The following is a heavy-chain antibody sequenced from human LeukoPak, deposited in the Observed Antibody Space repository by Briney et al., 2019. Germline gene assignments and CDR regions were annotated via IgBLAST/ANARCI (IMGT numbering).Heavy chain of an antibody. CDR2: ISSSGSTI. J-gene: IGHJ4*02. Sequence: PGGSLRLSCAASGFTFSSYGMSWVRQAPGKGLEWVSYISSSGSTIYYADSVKGRFTISRDNAKNSLYLQMNSLRAEDTAVYYCARHAYGSGSNHCDYWGQGTLVTVSS. V-gene: IGHV3-48*04. D-gene: IGHD3-10*01. CDR3: ARHAYGSGSNHCDY. CDR1: GFTFSSYG.